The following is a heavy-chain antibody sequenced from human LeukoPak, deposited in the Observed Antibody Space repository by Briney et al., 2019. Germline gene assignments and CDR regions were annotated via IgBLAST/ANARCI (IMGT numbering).Heavy chain of an antibody. CDR1: GFTFSSYW. D-gene: IGHD1-26*01. V-gene: IGHV3-74*01. Sequence: HPGGSLRLSCAASGFTFSSYWMHWVRQAPGKGLVWVSRINTDGSSTSYADSVKGRFTISRDNAKNTLYLQMSSLRAEDTAVYYCARETRRGSYPLHFDYWGQGTLVTVSS. CDR2: INTDGSST. J-gene: IGHJ4*02. CDR3: ARETRRGSYPLHFDY.